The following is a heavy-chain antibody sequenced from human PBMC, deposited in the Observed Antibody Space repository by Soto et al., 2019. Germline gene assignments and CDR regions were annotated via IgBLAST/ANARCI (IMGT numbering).Heavy chain of an antibody. V-gene: IGHV4-4*07. CDR3: ARGHKTGTTYYFDC. D-gene: IGHD1-1*01. CDR1: GGSISSYY. CDR2: IYTSGST. Sequence: SETLSLTCTVSGGSISSYYWSWIRQPAGKGLEWIGRIYTSGSTNYNPSLKSRVTMSVDTSKNQFSLKLSSVTAADTAVYYCARGHKTGTTYYFDCWGQGTLVTVSS. J-gene: IGHJ4*02.